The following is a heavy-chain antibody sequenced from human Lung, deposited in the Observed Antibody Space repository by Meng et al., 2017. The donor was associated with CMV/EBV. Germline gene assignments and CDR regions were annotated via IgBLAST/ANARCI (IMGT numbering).Heavy chain of an antibody. V-gene: IGHV1-18*01. CDR3: ARVEVGITSGDY. CDR1: GYTFTNYG. Sequence: QAQLVRAGGEVKKPGASVKVSCKASGYTFTNYGITWVRQAPGQGLEWMGWINAYNGDTNYAQTLQGRVTMTTDTSTSTAYVELRSLRSDDTAVYYCARVEVGITSGDYWGQGTLVTVSS. J-gene: IGHJ4*02. D-gene: IGHD1-26*01. CDR2: INAYNGDT.